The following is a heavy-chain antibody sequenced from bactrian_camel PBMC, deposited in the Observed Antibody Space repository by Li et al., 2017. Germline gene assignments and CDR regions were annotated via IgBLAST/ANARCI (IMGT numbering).Heavy chain of an antibody. CDR1: GKVFSSNSYS. J-gene: IGHJ4*01. Sequence: HVQLVESGGGSVQAGGSLRLSCEASGKVFSSNSYSIAWFRQSPGKEREGIAALDHEGSKGYIDSVKGRFTVSRDSAKNTVYLQMNSLTPEDAGTYYCAADRGFGSDLTVVGGLICGDFVYWGQGTQVTVS. D-gene: IGHD6*01. CDR2: LDHEGSK. CDR3: AADRGFGSDLTVVGGLICGDFVY. V-gene: IGHV3S53*01.